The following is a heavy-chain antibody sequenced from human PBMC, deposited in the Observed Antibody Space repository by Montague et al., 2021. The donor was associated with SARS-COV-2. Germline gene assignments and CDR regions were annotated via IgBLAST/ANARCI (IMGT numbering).Heavy chain of an antibody. V-gene: IGHV4-61*02. J-gene: IGHJ4*02. D-gene: IGHD3-9*01. CDR2: IYTSGST. Sequence: TLSLTCTVSGGSISSGSYYWNWIRQPAGKGLEWIGRIYTSGSTNYNPSLKSRVTISVDTSKNQVSRKLSTVTAADTAVYYCARESLHLTGYYNDYFDYWGQGTLVTVSS. CDR3: ARESLHLTGYYNDYFDY. CDR1: GGSISSGSYY.